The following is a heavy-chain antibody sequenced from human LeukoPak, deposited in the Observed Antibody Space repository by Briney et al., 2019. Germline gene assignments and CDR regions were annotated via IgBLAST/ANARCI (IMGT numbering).Heavy chain of an antibody. V-gene: IGHV1-2*06. CDR2: INPRIGDT. CDR1: GYTFTGFH. Sequence: ASVKVSCKASGYTFTGFHIHWVRQAPGQGLEWMGRINPRIGDTNSARTFQGRVTMTRDTSISTAYMDLYRLTSDDTAVCYCARGAWDYDGKDYWGQGTLVTVSS. J-gene: IGHJ4*02. CDR3: ARGAWDYDGKDY. D-gene: IGHD1-7*01.